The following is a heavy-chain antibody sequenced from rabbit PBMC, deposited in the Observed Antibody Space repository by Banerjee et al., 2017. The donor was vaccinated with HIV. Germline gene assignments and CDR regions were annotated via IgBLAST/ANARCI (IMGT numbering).Heavy chain of an antibody. CDR3: ARTYVDISYAI. D-gene: IGHD4-2*01. V-gene: IGHV1S40*01. CDR2: IYNGDGST. CDR1: GFSFSSNYY. J-gene: IGHJ6*01. Sequence: QSLEESGGDLVKPGASLTLTCTASGFSFSSNYYMCWVRQAPGKGLEWIACIYNGDGSTYYANWAKGRFTSSKTSSTTVTLQMTSLTAADTATYFCARTYVDISYAIWGPGTLVTVS.